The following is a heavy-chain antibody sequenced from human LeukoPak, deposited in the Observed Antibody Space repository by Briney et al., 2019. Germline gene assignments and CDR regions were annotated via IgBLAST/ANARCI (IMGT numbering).Heavy chain of an antibody. CDR1: VFTFGDYG. CDR2: ISSKEYGGTT. CDR3: SRVDGGWVGKGDY. D-gene: IGHD4-23*01. J-gene: IGHJ4*02. V-gene: IGHV3-49*04. Sequence: QPGRSLRPSCTAPVFTFGDYGMAWVRQAPGKGLEGIGFISSKEYGGTTAYAASVEGRFNISRNESKSIASLQMHSLKSDDTAVYYCSRVDGGWVGKGDYWGQGIQVTVSS.